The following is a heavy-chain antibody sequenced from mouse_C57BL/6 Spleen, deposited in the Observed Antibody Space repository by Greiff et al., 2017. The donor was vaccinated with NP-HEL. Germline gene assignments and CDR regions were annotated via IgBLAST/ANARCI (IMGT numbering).Heavy chain of an antibody. V-gene: IGHV1-55*01. D-gene: IGHD2-1*01. Sequence: VQLQQPGAELVKPGASVKMSCKASGYTFTSYWITWVKQRPGQGLEWIGDIYPGSGSTNYNEKFKSKATLTVDTSSSTAYMQLSSLTSEDSAVYYCASYYGNYVGYFDYWGQGTTLTVSS. CDR2: IYPGSGST. J-gene: IGHJ2*01. CDR1: GYTFTSYW. CDR3: ASYYGNYVGYFDY.